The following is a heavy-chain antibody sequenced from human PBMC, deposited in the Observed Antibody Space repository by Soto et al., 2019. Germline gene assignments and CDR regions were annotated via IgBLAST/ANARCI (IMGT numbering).Heavy chain of an antibody. Sequence: EVKLLESGGGLVQPGGSLRLSCAASGFTFSTYSMSWVRQAPGKGLEWVAHITATGGITYYADSVKGRFTISRDTSSNKLYRQMNSLRAEDTAFDYCAKCMQAYWNYDAHHIWGQGTMVTVSS. J-gene: IGHJ3*02. CDR3: AKCMQAYWNYDAHHI. D-gene: IGHD1-7*01. CDR2: ITATGGIT. V-gene: IGHV3-23*01. CDR1: GFTFSTYS.